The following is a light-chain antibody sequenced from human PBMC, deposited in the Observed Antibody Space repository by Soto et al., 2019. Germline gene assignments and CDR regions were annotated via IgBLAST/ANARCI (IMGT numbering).Light chain of an antibody. Sequence: DIVMTQSPDSLALSLGERATITCRSSQTLLSSANNKNYLAWYQHKIVQSPKLLIYWASTRESGVPDRVSGSWSGTYSTRTISHLPAEDVAVYYWQQYYGPPYTFGQGTKLEI. V-gene: IGKV4-1*01. CDR2: WAS. CDR1: QTLLSSANNKNY. J-gene: IGKJ2*01. CDR3: QQYYGPPYT.